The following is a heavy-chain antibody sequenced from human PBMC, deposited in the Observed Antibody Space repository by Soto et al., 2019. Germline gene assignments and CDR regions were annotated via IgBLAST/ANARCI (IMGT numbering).Heavy chain of an antibody. D-gene: IGHD6-19*01. CDR3: ARSWAVAGSYDY. CDR2: IYSGGST. J-gene: IGHJ4*02. V-gene: IGHV3-66*01. CDR1: GFTVSSNY. Sequence: EVPLVESGGGLVQPGGSLRLSCAASGFTVSSNYMNWVRQAPGKGLEWVSVIYSGGSTYYADSVKGRFTISRDNSKNTLYLQMNSLRAEDTAVYYCARSWAVAGSYDYWGQGTLVTVSS.